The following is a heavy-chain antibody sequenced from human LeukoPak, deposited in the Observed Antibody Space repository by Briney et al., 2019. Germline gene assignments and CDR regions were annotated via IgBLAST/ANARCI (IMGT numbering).Heavy chain of an antibody. CDR1: GFTFSSYA. CDR3: ARVLYSGSYNAVDY. D-gene: IGHD1-26*01. CDR2: ISGSGGST. V-gene: IGHV3-23*01. Sequence: KPGGSLRLSCAASGFTFSSYAMSWVRQAPGKGLEWVSAISGSGGSTYYADSVKGRFAISRDNSKNSLYLQMNSLRAEDTAVYYCARVLYSGSYNAVDYWGQGTLVTVSS. J-gene: IGHJ4*02.